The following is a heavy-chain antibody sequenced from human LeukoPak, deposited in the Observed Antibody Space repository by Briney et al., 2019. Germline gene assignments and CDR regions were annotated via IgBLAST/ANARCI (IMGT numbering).Heavy chain of an antibody. J-gene: IGHJ4*02. Sequence: GGSLRLSCAASGFTFSSYGMHWVRQAPGKGLEWVAVISYDGSNKYYADSVKGRFTISRDNSKNTLYLQMNSLRAEDTAVYYCAKDLGYYIFILDYWGQGTLVTVSS. V-gene: IGHV3-30*18. CDR2: ISYDGSNK. CDR1: GFTFSSYG. CDR3: AKDLGYYIFILDY. D-gene: IGHD3-3*01.